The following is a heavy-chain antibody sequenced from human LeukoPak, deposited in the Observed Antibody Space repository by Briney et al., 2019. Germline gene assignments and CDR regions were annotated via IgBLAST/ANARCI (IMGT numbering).Heavy chain of an antibody. J-gene: IGHJ4*02. CDR3: AKDFRIGYSAHFDY. D-gene: IGHD2-21*01. CDR1: GFTFSSYG. V-gene: IGHV3-30*18. Sequence: GGSLRLSCAASGFTFSSYGMHWVRQAPGKGLEWVAVISYDGSNKYYADSVKGRFSISRDNSKNTLYLQMDSLRGEDTAVYYCAKDFRIGYSAHFDYWGQGALVTVSS. CDR2: ISYDGSNK.